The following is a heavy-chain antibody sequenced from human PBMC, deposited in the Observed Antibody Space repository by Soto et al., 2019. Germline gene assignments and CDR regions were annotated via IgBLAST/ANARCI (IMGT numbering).Heavy chain of an antibody. CDR2: IYYSGST. V-gene: IGHV4-61*01. J-gene: IGHJ4*02. D-gene: IGHD2-2*01. CDR3: ANLFIVPAATLPAKYYFDY. Sequence: VQLQESGPGLVKPSETLSLTCTVSGVSVSSGSYYWSWIRQHPGKGLEWIGYIYYSGSTNYNPSLKSRVTISVDTSKNQFSLNLSSATAADTAVNYCANLFIVPAATLPAKYYFDYWFQETQFTGSS. CDR1: GVSVSSGSYY.